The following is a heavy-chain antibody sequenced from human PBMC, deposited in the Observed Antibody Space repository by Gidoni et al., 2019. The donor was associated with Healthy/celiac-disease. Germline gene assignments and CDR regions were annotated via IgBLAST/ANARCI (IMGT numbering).Heavy chain of an antibody. CDR2: INPNSGGT. Sequence: QVQLVQSGAEVKKPGASVKVSCKASGYTFTGYYMHWVRQAPGQGLEWMGWINPNSGGTNYAQKFQGRVTMTRDTSISTAYMELSRLRSDDTAVYYCARDLDRHDYGDHGDYWGQGTLVTVSS. CDR1: GYTFTGYY. CDR3: ARDLDRHDYGDHGDY. D-gene: IGHD4-17*01. J-gene: IGHJ4*02. V-gene: IGHV1-2*02.